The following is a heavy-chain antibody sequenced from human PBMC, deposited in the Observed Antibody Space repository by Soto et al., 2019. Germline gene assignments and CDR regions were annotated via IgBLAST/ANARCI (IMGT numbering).Heavy chain of an antibody. CDR3: AKSYCISTSCRYGMDV. J-gene: IGHJ6*02. V-gene: IGHV3-30*18. CDR2: ISYDGSNK. D-gene: IGHD2-2*01. CDR1: GFTFSSYG. Sequence: QVQLVESGGGVVQPGRSLRLSCAASGFTFSSYGMHWVRQAPGKGLEWVAVISYDGSNKYYADSVKGRFTISRDNSKNTLYLQMNSLRAEDTAVYYCAKSYCISTSCRYGMDVWGQGTTVTVSS.